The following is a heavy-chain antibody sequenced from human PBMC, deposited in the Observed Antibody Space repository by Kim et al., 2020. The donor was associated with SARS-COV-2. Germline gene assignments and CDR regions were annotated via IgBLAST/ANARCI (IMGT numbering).Heavy chain of an antibody. CDR1: GGSFSGYY. J-gene: IGHJ6*02. V-gene: IGHV4-34*01. D-gene: IGHD6-13*01. Sequence: SETLSLTCAVYGGSFSGYYWSWIRQPPGKGLEWIGEINHSGSSNYNPSLKSRVTISVDTSKNQFSLMLSSGTAADAAVYYCARIAEKCYYYGMDIWGQGTTVTVSS. CDR2: INHSGSS. CDR3: ARIAEKCYYYGMDI.